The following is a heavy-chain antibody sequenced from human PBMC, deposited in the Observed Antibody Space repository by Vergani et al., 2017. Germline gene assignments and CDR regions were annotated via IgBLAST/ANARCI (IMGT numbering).Heavy chain of an antibody. J-gene: IGHJ4*02. CDR1: GFTVSSNY. D-gene: IGHD6-19*01. CDR3: ATTAVAGTGDY. V-gene: IGHV3-66*02. CDR2: IYSGGST. Sequence: EVQLVESGGGLVQPGGSLRLSCAASGFTVSSNYMSWVRQAPGKGLEWVSVIYSGGSTYYADSVKGRFTISRDNSKNTLYRQMNSLRAEDTAVYYCATTAVAGTGDYWGQGTLVTVSS.